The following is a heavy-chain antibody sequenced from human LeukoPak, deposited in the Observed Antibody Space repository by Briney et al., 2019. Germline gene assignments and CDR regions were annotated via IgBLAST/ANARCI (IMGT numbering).Heavy chain of an antibody. CDR2: IYYSGST. CDR3: ARQRLTMITFGGVIVRSHFDY. J-gene: IGHJ4*02. CDR1: GGSISSSSYY. D-gene: IGHD3-16*02. V-gene: IGHV4-39*01. Sequence: SETLSLTCTVSGGSISSSSYYWGWIRQPPGKGLEWIGSIYYSGSTYYNPSLKSRVTISVDTSKNQFSLKLSSVTAADTAVYYCARQRLTMITFGGVIVRSHFDYWGQGTQVTVSS.